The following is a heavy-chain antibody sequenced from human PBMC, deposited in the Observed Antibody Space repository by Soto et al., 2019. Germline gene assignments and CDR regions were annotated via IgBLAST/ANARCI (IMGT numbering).Heavy chain of an antibody. CDR2: TSHDGSNK. CDR3: AKDLRYYYGSGLTSYYYGLDV. Sequence: QVQLVESGGGVVQPGRSLRLSCAASGFTFSSYDMHWVRQAPGKGLEWVAVTSHDGSNKYYADSVQGRFTISRDNSKNTLFLQMNSLRGEDTAVYYCAKDLRYYYGSGLTSYYYGLDVWGQGTTVTVSS. D-gene: IGHD3-10*01. V-gene: IGHV3-30*18. J-gene: IGHJ6*02. CDR1: GFTFSSYD.